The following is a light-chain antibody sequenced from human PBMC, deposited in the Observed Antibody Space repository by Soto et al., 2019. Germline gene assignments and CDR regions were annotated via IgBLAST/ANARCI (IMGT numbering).Light chain of an antibody. J-gene: IGLJ1*01. CDR1: RTDGDGHDY. CDR3: TSYTASSPFYV. Sequence: LTQPASVSGSPGQSIAISGIGVRTDGDGHDYVSWYQQHPGQAPQLIIYGVYNRPSGVSDRFSGSKSGNTASLVISGLQAEDEADYFCTSYTASSPFYVFGAGTKVTVL. V-gene: IGLV2-14*03. CDR2: GVY.